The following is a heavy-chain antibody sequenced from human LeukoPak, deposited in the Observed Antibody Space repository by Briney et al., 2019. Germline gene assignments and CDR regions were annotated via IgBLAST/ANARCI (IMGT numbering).Heavy chain of an antibody. V-gene: IGHV3-15*01. CDR1: GFTFTNAW. J-gene: IGHJ4*02. CDR3: AADSPVSMAHSFDY. Sequence: NPGGSLRVSCAASGFTFTNAWMSWVRQAPGKGLEWVGRIKSKNDGGTMDYAAPVKDRFTISRDDSKTTLYLQMNGLKTEDTAVYFCAADSPVSMAHSFDYWGQGILVTVSS. CDR2: IKSKNDGGTM. D-gene: IGHD2-21*01.